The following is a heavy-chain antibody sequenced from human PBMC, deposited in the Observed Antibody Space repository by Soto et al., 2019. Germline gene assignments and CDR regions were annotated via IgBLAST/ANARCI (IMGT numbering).Heavy chain of an antibody. CDR3: AKDRSCSSTSCYYYYYGMDV. D-gene: IGHD2-2*01. CDR1: GFTFSSYA. Sequence: AGGSLRLSCAASGFTFSSYAMSWVRQAPGKGLEWVSAISGSGGSTYYADSVKGRFTISRDNSKNTLYLQMNSLRAEDTAVYYCAKDRSCSSTSCYYYYYGMDVWGQGTTVTVSS. V-gene: IGHV3-23*01. CDR2: ISGSGGST. J-gene: IGHJ6*02.